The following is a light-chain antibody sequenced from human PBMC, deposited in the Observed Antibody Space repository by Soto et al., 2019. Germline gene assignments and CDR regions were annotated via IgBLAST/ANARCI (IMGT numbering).Light chain of an antibody. J-gene: IGKJ5*01. Sequence: IQMTQSPSSVSASVGDRVTISFRASEDINSRLAWYQQKPGNAPKLLIYAAFILQSGVPSRFSGYGSGTDFTLSISSLQPEDFATYYCQQADSFPITFGQGTRLEIK. CDR2: AAF. CDR3: QQADSFPIT. V-gene: IGKV1-12*01. CDR1: EDINSR.